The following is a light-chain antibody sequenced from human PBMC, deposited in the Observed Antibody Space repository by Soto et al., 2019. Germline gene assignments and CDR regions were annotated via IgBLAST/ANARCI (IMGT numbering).Light chain of an antibody. CDR2: EVS. CDR3: SSYTSSSTSVI. Sequence: QSALTQPASVSGSPGQSITMSCTGTSSDVGGYNYVSWYQQHPGKAPKLMIYEVSNRPSGVSNRFSGSKSDNTASLTISGLQAEDEADYYCSSYTSSSTSVIFGGGTKLTVL. V-gene: IGLV2-14*01. J-gene: IGLJ2*01. CDR1: SSDVGGYNY.